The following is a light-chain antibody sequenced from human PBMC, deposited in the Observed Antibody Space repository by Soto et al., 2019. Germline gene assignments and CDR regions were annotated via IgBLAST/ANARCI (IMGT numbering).Light chain of an antibody. CDR1: SSDVGGYNH. J-gene: IGLJ1*01. CDR2: GVT. CDR3: SSYTGNSYV. V-gene: IGLV2-14*01. Sequence: QSVLTQPASVSGSPGQSIAISCTGTSSDVGGYNHVSWYQQSPGKAPKLMIYGVTNRPSGVSNRFSGSKSGNTASLTISGLQAEDEADYFCSSYTGNSYVFGTGTKVTVL.